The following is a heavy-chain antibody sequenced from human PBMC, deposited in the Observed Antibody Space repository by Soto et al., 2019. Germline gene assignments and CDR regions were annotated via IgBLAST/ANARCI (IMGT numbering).Heavy chain of an antibody. CDR1: GGTFSSYA. J-gene: IGHJ6*02. Sequence: QVQLVQSGAEVKKPGSSVKVSCKASGGTFSSYAISWVRQAPGQGLEWMGGIIPIFGTANYAQKFQGRVTITADKSTSTAYMELSSLRSEDTAVYYCARGQGGAADTYYYYGMDVWGQGTTVTVSS. CDR2: IIPIFGTA. D-gene: IGHD6-13*01. CDR3: ARGQGGAADTYYYYGMDV. V-gene: IGHV1-69*06.